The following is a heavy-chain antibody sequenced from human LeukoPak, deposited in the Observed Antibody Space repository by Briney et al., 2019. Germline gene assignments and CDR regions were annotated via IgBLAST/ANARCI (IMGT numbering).Heavy chain of an antibody. CDR1: GFTFSSYS. Sequence: GGSLRLSCAASGFTFSSYSMNWVRQAPGKGLEWVSSISSSSSYIYYADSVKGRFTISRDNAKNSLYLQMNSLRAEDTAVYYCAREVTSYGREYSSSSEPDYWGQGTLVTVSS. J-gene: IGHJ4*02. D-gene: IGHD6-6*01. CDR2: ISSSSSYI. CDR3: AREVTSYGREYSSSSEPDY. V-gene: IGHV3-21*01.